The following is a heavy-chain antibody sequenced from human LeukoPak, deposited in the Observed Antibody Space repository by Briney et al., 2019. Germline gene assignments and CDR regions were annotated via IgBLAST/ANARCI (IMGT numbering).Heavy chain of an antibody. V-gene: IGHV3-23*01. D-gene: IGHD3-10*01. Sequence: GGSLRLSCAASGFTFSSYAMSWVRQAPGKGLEWVSVISGSGGSTYYADSVKGRYTISRDNSKNTLYLQMNSLRAEDTAVYYCAKRDVLLWFGELLSADYWGQGTLVTVSS. CDR1: GFTFSSYA. J-gene: IGHJ4*02. CDR2: ISGSGGST. CDR3: AKRDVLLWFGELLSADY.